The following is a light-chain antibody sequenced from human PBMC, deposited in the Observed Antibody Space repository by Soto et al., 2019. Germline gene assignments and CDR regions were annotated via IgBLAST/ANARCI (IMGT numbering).Light chain of an antibody. CDR1: SSDVGGYSY. J-gene: IGLJ1*01. CDR2: DVS. Sequence: QSVLTQPASVSGSPGQSITISCTGTSSDVGGYSYVSWYQQHPGKAPKLMIYDVSNRPSGVSNRFSGSKSGNTASLTIPGLQAEDEADYYCSSYTSSSTLGVFGTGTKVTVL. CDR3: SSYTSSSTLGV. V-gene: IGLV2-14*01.